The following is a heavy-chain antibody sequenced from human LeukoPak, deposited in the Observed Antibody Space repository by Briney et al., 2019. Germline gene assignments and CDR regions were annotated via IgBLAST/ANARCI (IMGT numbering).Heavy chain of an antibody. CDR1: GFTFGDYA. V-gene: IGHV3-49*04. J-gene: IGHJ4*02. CDR3: TSVSAAVR. Sequence: GGPLRLSCTASGFTFGDYAMSWVRQAPGKGLEWVGFIRSEAYGGTTEYAASVKGRFTISRDDSKSIAYLQMNSLKTEDTAVYYCTSVSAAVRWGQGTLVTVSS. D-gene: IGHD6-13*01. CDR2: IRSEAYGGTT.